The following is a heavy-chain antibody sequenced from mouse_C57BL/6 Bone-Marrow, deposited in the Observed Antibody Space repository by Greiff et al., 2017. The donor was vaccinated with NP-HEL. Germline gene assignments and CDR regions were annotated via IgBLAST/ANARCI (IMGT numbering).Heavy chain of an antibody. D-gene: IGHD1-1*01. Sequence: QVQLQQPGAELVKPGASVKLSCKASGYTFTSYWMHWVKQRPGQGLEWIGMIHPNSGSTNYNEKFKSKATLTVDKSSSTAYTQLSSLTSEDSAVYYCARWNYYYGLFDYWGQGTTLTVSS. CDR1: GYTFTSYW. CDR3: ARWNYYYGLFDY. J-gene: IGHJ2*01. CDR2: IHPNSGST. V-gene: IGHV1-64*01.